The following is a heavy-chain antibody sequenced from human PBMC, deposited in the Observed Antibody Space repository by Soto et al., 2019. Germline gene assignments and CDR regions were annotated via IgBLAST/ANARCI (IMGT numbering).Heavy chain of an antibody. CDR2: ITPIFGTP. D-gene: IGHD6-19*01. CDR1: GGTFSRYA. J-gene: IGHJ2*01. Sequence: VQLVQSGTEVKKPGSSMKVSCKASGGTFSRYAINWVRQAPGQGLEWMGGITPIFGTPNYAQKFQGRVTITADGSTKTAYMELRRLRSEDTAVYYCAQTLGLAVSGPGRFDLWGRGTLVTVTS. V-gene: IGHV1-69*12. CDR3: AQTLGLAVSGPGRFDL.